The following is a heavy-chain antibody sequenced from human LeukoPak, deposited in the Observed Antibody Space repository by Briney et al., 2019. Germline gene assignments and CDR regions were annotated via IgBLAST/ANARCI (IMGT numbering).Heavy chain of an antibody. V-gene: IGHV4-61*01. J-gene: IGHJ4*02. CDR2: INYSGST. D-gene: IGHD7-27*01. CDR1: GYSISSGYY. CDR3: ARKNWGSDHYFDY. Sequence: PSETLSLTCTVSGYSISSGYYWGWIRQPPGKGLEWIGYINYSGSTNYNPSLKSRVTISVDTSKNQFSLKLSSVTAADTAVYYRARKNWGSDHYFDYWGQGTLVTVSS.